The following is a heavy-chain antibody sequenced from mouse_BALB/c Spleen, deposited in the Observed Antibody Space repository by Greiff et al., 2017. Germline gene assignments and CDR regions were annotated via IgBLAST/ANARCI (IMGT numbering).Heavy chain of an antibody. CDR3: ARYYYGYNYAMDY. J-gene: IGHJ4*01. V-gene: IGHV3-2*02. D-gene: IGHD1-2*01. CDR2: ISYSGST. CDR1: GYSITSDYA. Sequence: DVKLQESGPGLVKPSQSLSLTCTVTGYSITSDYAWNWIRQFPGNKLEWMGYISYSGSTSYNPSLKSRISITRDTSKNQFFLQLNSVTTEDTATYYCARYYYGYNYAMDYWGQGTSVTVSS.